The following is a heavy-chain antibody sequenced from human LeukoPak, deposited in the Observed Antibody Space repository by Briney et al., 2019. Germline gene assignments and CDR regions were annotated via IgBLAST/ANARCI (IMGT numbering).Heavy chain of an antibody. V-gene: IGHV1-69*01. J-gene: IGHJ4*02. CDR2: IIPIFGTA. CDR3: AREGYCSSTSCYQDY. D-gene: IGHD2-2*01. CDR1: GGTFSSYD. Sequence: SVKVYCKASGGTFSSYDISWVRQAPGQGLEWMGGIIPIFGTANYAQKFQGRVTITADESTSTAYMELSSLRSEDTAVYYCAREGYCSSTSCYQDYWGQGTLVTVSS.